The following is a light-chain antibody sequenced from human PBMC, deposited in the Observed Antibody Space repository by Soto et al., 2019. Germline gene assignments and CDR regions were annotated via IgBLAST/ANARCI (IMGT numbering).Light chain of an antibody. CDR1: QSISSW. J-gene: IGKJ2*01. CDR2: DAS. Sequence: DIQMTQSPSTLSAFVGDRVTITCRASQSISSWLAWYQQKPGKAPKLLIYDASSLESGVPSRFSGSGSGTEFTPTISSLQPDDFATYYCQQYNSYLYTFGQGTKVDIK. CDR3: QQYNSYLYT. V-gene: IGKV1-5*01.